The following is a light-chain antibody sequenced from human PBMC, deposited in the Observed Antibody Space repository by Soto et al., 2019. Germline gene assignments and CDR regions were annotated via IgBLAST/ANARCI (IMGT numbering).Light chain of an antibody. CDR2: GNS. Sequence: QSVLTRPPSVSGAPGQRVTISCTGSSSNIGAGYDVHWYQQLPGTAPKLLIYGNSNRPSGVPDRFSGSKSGTSASLAITGLQAEDEADYYCQSYDSSLSAFYVFGTGTKVTVL. CDR3: QSYDSSLSAFYV. CDR1: SSNIGAGYD. V-gene: IGLV1-40*01. J-gene: IGLJ1*01.